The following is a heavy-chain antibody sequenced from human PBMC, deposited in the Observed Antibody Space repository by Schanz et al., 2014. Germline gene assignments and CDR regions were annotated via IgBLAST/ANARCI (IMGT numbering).Heavy chain of an antibody. V-gene: IGHV1-8*01. CDR1: GYTFNTYD. D-gene: IGHD3-16*02. Sequence: QVQLVQSGAEVREPGASVKVSCKASGYTFNTYDINWVRQAPGQGLEWMGWMNPNRGNAGFAQTFQGRVTLTRDTSITTAYMELTSLRPEDTAVYYCARRRGWGSYRYFPYGLDVWGQGTTVIVSS. CDR2: MNPNRGNA. J-gene: IGHJ6*02. CDR3: ARRRGWGSYRYFPYGLDV.